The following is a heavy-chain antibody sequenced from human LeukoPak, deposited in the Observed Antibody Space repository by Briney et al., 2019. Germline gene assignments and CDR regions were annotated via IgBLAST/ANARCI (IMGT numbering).Heavy chain of an antibody. J-gene: IGHJ5*02. Sequence: SETLSLTCAVYGGSFSGYYWSWIRQPPGKGLEWIGEINHSGSTNYNPSLKSRVTISVDTSKNQFSLKLSSVTAADTAVYYCARGVRVGATNWFDPWGQGTLVTVSS. CDR2: INHSGST. D-gene: IGHD1-26*01. CDR1: GGSFSGYY. V-gene: IGHV4-34*01. CDR3: ARGVRVGATNWFDP.